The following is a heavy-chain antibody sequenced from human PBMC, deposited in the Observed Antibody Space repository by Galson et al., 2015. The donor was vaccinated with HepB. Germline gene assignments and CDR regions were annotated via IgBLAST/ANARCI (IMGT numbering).Heavy chain of an antibody. CDR1: GFTFSIYA. D-gene: IGHD3-10*01. V-gene: IGHV3-23*01. J-gene: IGHJ4*02. CDR3: AKSFYYGSGSLDY. Sequence: SLRLSCAATGFTFSIYAMSWVRQALGKGLEWVSSISNGAGSTYYADSVKGRFTISRDNSKNTLYLQMNSLRAEDTAVYYCAKSFYYGSGSLDYWGQGTLVTVSS. CDR2: ISNGAGST.